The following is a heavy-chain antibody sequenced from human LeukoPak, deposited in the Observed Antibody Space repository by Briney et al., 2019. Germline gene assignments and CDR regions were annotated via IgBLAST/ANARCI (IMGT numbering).Heavy chain of an antibody. CDR3: ARGSGWKLDY. D-gene: IGHD6-19*01. CDR2: IYSGGNT. J-gene: IGHJ4*02. V-gene: IGHV3-53*01. CDR1: GFTFSSSF. Sequence: GGSLRLSCAASGFTFSSSFMSWVRQTPGKGLEGVSVIYSGGNTYYADSVTGRFTISRDNSKNTLYLQMNSLRSEDTAVYYCARGSGWKLDYWGQGTLVTVSS.